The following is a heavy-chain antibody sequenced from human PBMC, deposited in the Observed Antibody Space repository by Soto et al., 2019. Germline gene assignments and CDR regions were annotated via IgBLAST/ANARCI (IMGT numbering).Heavy chain of an antibody. Sequence: GASVKVSCKASGGTFSSYAISWVRQAPGQGLEWMGGIIPIFGTANYAQKFQGRVTITADKSTSTAYMELSSLRSEDTAVYYCARAQGGSTWYGDYYYRMDVWGQGTTVTVSS. CDR2: IIPIFGTA. V-gene: IGHV1-69*06. J-gene: IGHJ6*02. CDR3: ARAQGGSTWYGDYYYRMDV. CDR1: GGTFSSYA. D-gene: IGHD6-13*01.